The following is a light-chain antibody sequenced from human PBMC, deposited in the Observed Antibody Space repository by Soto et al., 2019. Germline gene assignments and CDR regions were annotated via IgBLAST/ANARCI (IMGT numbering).Light chain of an antibody. J-gene: IGLJ1*01. CDR1: SSDVGGYNY. Sequence: QSALTQPASVSGSPGQSITISCTGTSSDVGGYNYVSWYQQHPGKAPKLMIYEVSNRPSGVSNRFSGSKSGNTASLTISGPQAEDEADYYCSSYTSSSTLLYVFGTGTKVTV. V-gene: IGLV2-14*01. CDR2: EVS. CDR3: SSYTSSSTLLYV.